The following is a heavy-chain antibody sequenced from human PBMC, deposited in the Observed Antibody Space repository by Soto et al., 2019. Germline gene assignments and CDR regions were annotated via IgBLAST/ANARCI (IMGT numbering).Heavy chain of an antibody. Sequence: GGSLRLSCAASGFTFSSYAMHWVRQAPGKGLEYVSAISSNGGSTYYANSVKGRFTISRDNSKNTLYLQMGSLRAEDMAVYYCAREESNCSGGSCYPPCCYYYMDVWGKGTTVTVSS. CDR2: ISSNGGST. CDR3: AREESNCSGGSCYPPCCYYYMDV. V-gene: IGHV3-64*01. J-gene: IGHJ6*03. D-gene: IGHD2-15*01. CDR1: GFTFSSYA.